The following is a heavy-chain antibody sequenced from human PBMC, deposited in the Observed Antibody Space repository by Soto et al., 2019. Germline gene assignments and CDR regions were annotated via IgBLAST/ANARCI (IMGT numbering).Heavy chain of an antibody. CDR1: GYSINNDYY. Sequence: PSETLSLTCAVSGYSINNDYYWGWIRQPPGRGLEYIGSIYRSGSTYYSPSLKSRITISLDTSKNQFSLKLTSVTAADTAVYYCAREARTLEWYVDVWARGTLVTVSS. CDR3: AREARTLEWYVDV. V-gene: IGHV4-38-2*01. CDR2: IYRSGST. D-gene: IGHD6-6*01. J-gene: IGHJ2*01.